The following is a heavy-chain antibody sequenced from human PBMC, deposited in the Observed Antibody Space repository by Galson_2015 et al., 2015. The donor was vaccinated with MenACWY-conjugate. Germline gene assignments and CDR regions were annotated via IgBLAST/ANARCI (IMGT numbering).Heavy chain of an antibody. J-gene: IGHJ6*02. CDR3: ARHPPGGRGMDV. Sequence: QSGAEVKKPGESLTISCKGSGYSFTTYWIGWVRQMPGKGLEWMGLISPGDSYTRYNPAFQGQVTISADKSISTAYLQWNSLQASDTAMYYCARHPPGGRGMDVWGQGTTVTVSS. CDR2: ISPGDSYT. V-gene: IGHV5-51*01. CDR1: GYSFTTYW. D-gene: IGHD1-26*01.